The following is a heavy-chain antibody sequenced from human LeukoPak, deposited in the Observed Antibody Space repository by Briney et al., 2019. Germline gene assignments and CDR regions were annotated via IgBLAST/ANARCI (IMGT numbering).Heavy chain of an antibody. D-gene: IGHD3-10*01. CDR3: ARGLWFGELSYFDY. J-gene: IGHJ4*02. CDR2: ISSSSSYI. Sequence: PGGSLRLSCAASGFTFSSYSMNWVRQAPGKGLEWVSSISSSSSYIYYADSVKGRFTISRDNAKNSLYLQMNSLRAEDTAVYYCARGLWFGELSYFDYWGQGTLVTVSS. CDR1: GFTFSSYS. V-gene: IGHV3-21*01.